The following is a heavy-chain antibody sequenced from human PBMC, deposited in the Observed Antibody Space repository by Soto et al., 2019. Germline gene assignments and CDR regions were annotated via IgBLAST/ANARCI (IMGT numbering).Heavy chain of an antibody. J-gene: IGHJ6*02. D-gene: IGHD3-10*01. V-gene: IGHV3-21*01. CDR2: ISSSSSYI. Sequence: PGGSLRLSCAASGFTFSSYSMNWVRQAPGKGLEWVSSISSSSSYIYYADSVKGRFTISRDNAKNSLYLQMNSLRAEDTAVYYCARVPNVLLWFGEFGGPGDGMDVWGQGTTVTVSS. CDR1: GFTFSSYS. CDR3: ARVPNVLLWFGEFGGPGDGMDV.